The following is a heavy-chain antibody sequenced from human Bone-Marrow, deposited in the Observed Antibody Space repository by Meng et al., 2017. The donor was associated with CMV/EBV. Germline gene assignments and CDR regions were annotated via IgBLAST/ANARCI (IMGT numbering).Heavy chain of an antibody. CDR1: GFTFSGSA. Sequence: LSLTCAASGFTFSGSAMHWVRQASGKGLEWVGRIRSKANSYATAYAASVTGRFTITRDDSKNTAYLQMNSLKTEDTAVYYCTRAYSSSSVFDYWGQGTLVTVSS. D-gene: IGHD6-6*01. CDR3: TRAYSSSSVFDY. J-gene: IGHJ4*02. V-gene: IGHV3-73*01. CDR2: IRSKANSYAT.